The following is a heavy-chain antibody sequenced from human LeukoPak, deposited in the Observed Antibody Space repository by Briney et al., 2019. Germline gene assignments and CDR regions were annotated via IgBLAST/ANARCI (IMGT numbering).Heavy chain of an antibody. CDR2: ISSNGGST. J-gene: IGHJ4*02. CDR1: GFTFSSYA. V-gene: IGHV3-64D*06. Sequence: GGSLGLSCSASGFTFSSYAMHWVRQAPGKGLEYVSAISSNGGSTYYADSVKGRFTISRDNSKNTLYLQMSSLRAEDTAVYYCVKSDLYGSGSLVFDYWGQGTLVTVSS. CDR3: VKSDLYGSGSLVFDY. D-gene: IGHD3-10*01.